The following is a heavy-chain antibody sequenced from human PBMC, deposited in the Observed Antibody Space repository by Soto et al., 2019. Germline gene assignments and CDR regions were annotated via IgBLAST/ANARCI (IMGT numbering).Heavy chain of an antibody. CDR1: GYTFSSYG. J-gene: IGHJ5*02. V-gene: IGHV1-18*01. CDR3: ARGGLGHCSGSSCPQNWFDP. D-gene: IGHD2-15*01. CDR2: ISPYNGNT. Sequence: QVQLVQSGPEVKKPGASVKVSCKASGYTFSSYGVSWVRQAPGQGLEWMGWISPYNGNTHYAQKLQGRVTMTTGTSTSTAYMELRSLRSDDTAVYYCARGGLGHCSGSSCPQNWFDPGGQGTLVTVSS.